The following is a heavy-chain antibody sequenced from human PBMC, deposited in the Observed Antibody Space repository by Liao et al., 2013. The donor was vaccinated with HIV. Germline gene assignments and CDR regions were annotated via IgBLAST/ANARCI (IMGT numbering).Heavy chain of an antibody. V-gene: IGHV4-34*01. CDR3: ARGPEQLVQDSLHYYYYYMDV. CDR1: GGSFSGYY. CDR2: INHSGST. Sequence: QVQLQQWGAGLLKPSETLSLTCAVYGGSFSGYYWSWIRQPPGKGLEWIGEINHSGSTNYNPSLKSRVTISVDTSKNQFSLKLNSVTAADTAVYYCARGPEQLVQDSLHYYYYYMDVWGKGTTVTVSS. D-gene: IGHD6-6*01. J-gene: IGHJ6*03.